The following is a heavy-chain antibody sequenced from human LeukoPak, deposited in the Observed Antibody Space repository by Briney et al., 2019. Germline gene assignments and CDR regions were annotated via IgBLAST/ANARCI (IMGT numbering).Heavy chain of an antibody. J-gene: IGHJ1*01. CDR1: GFTVSSNY. D-gene: IGHD5-18*01. CDR3: ASPRGSNYGPLGE. CDR2: IYSGGSK. V-gene: IGHV3-53*01. Sequence: GGSLRLSCAASGFTVSSNYMSWVRQAPGKGLEWVSVIYSGGSKFYADSVKGRFSISLHNSKNTLYLQMNSLRAEDTAVYYCASPRGSNYGPLGEWRQSTLVTVPS.